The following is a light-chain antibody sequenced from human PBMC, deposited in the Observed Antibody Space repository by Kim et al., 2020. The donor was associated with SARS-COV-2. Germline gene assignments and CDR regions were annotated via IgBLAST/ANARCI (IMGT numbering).Light chain of an antibody. CDR1: SGSIVSNY. CDR2: EDN. CDR3: QSYDSSNRV. J-gene: IGLJ3*02. Sequence: NFMLTQPHSVSESPGKTVTISCTRSSGSIVSNYVQWYQQRPGSAPTTVIYEDNQRPSGVPDRFSGSIDSSSNSASLTISGLKTEDEADYYCQSYDSSNRVFGGGTQLTVL. V-gene: IGLV6-57*04.